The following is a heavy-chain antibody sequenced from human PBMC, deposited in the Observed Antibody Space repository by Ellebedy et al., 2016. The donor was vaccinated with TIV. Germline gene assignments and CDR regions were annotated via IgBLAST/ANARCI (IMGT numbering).Heavy chain of an antibody. D-gene: IGHD3-10*01. CDR1: GASISSYS. J-gene: IGHJ4*02. V-gene: IGHV4-59*08. Sequence: MPSETLSLTCTVSGASISSYSWAWIRQPPGMGLDYIGYFSYTGSTNYSPSLNSRVSISVDTYKNQFSLKLSSVTAADTAVYYCARRKVRSGPAFDYWGQGTLVTVSS. CDR2: FSYTGST. CDR3: ARRKVRSGPAFDY.